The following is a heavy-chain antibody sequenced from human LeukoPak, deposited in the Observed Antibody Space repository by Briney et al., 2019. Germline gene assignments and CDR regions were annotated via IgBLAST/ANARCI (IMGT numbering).Heavy chain of an antibody. J-gene: IGHJ5*02. D-gene: IGHD5-18*01. CDR3: ARRLVELWGADWYDP. Sequence: GGSLRLSCAASGFTFSSYWMSWVRQAPGKGLEWVANIKQDGSEKYYVDSVKGRFTISRDNAKNSLYLQMNSLRAEDTAVYYCARRLVELWGADWYDPWGQGTLVTVSS. CDR2: IKQDGSEK. CDR1: GFTFSSYW. V-gene: IGHV3-7*01.